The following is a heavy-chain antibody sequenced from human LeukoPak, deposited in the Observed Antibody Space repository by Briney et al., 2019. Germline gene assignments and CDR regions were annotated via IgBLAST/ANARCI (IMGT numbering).Heavy chain of an antibody. Sequence: GGSLRLSCAASGFTFSSYWMHWVRQAPGKGLVWVSRINSDGSSTSYADSVKGRFTISRDNAKNTLYLQMNSLRAEDTAVYYCARVPYGPFGPYDAFDIWGQGTMVTVSS. CDR2: INSDGSST. J-gene: IGHJ3*02. D-gene: IGHD3-10*01. CDR1: GFTFSSYW. V-gene: IGHV3-74*01. CDR3: ARVPYGPFGPYDAFDI.